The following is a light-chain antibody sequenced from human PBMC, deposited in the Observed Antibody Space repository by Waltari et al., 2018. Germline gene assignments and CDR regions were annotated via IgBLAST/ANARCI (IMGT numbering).Light chain of an antibody. CDR3: QQYDISPLT. Sequence: EIVLTQSPGNLSLSPGETATLSCSASQTVRTTYLAWYQQKPGQAPTLLIYGASSRATGIPDRFSGSGSGTDFSLTISSLEPEDFAVYYCQQYDISPLTFGGGTKVEMK. CDR1: QTVRTTY. J-gene: IGKJ4*01. V-gene: IGKV3-20*01. CDR2: GAS.